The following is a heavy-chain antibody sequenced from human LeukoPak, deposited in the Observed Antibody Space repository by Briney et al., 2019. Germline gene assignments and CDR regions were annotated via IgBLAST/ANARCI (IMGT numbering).Heavy chain of an antibody. V-gene: IGHV1-3*01. Sequence: ASVKVSCKASGYTFTSYAMHWVRQAPGQRLGWRGGINAGNGNTKYSQKFQGRVTITRDTSASTAYMELSSLRSEDTAVYYCARLSGYSYGASYFDYWGQGTLVTVSS. CDR3: ARLSGYSYGASYFDY. J-gene: IGHJ4*02. D-gene: IGHD5-18*01. CDR1: GYTFTSYA. CDR2: INAGNGNT.